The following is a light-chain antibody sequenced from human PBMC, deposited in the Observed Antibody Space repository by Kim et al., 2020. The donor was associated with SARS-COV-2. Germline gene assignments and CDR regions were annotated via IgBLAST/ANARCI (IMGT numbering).Light chain of an antibody. CDR2: DAS. Sequence: LSPGERATLSCRASQSISSYLAWYQQKPGQAPRLLIYDASNRATGIPARFSGSGSGTDFTLTISSLEPEDFAVYYCQQRSNWPLTFGGGTKVDIK. CDR3: QQRSNWPLT. J-gene: IGKJ4*02. V-gene: IGKV3-11*01. CDR1: QSISSY.